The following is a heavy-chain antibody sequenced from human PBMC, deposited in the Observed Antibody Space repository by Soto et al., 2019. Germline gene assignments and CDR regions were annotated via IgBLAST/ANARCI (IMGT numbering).Heavy chain of an antibody. V-gene: IGHV3-23*01. CDR2: ISGSGIST. Sequence: PGGSLRLSCAASGFILSSSAMSWVHQAPGKGLEWVSDISGSGISTYYADSVKGRFTISRDNAKNTVYLQMNSLRAEYTALYYCAKAATIFGVVITVEYYYVTDVRGPAPSGTVSS. CDR3: AKAATIFGVVITVEYYYVTDV. D-gene: IGHD3-3*01. J-gene: IGHJ6*01. CDR1: GFILSSSA.